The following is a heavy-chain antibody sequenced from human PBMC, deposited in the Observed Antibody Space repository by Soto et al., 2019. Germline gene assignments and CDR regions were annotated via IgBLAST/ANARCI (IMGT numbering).Heavy chain of an antibody. V-gene: IGHV3-21*01. Sequence: GGSLRLSCAASGFTFSSYSMHWVRQAPGQGLEWVSSISSSSSYTYYADSVKGRFTISRDNAKNSLYLQMNSLRAEDTAVYYCARDVDCGGCSCHYYGMDGWGQGTTVTVSS. CDR1: GFTFSSYS. CDR3: ARDVDCGGCSCHYYGMDG. D-gene: IGHD2-15*01. J-gene: IGHJ6*02. CDR2: ISSSSSYT.